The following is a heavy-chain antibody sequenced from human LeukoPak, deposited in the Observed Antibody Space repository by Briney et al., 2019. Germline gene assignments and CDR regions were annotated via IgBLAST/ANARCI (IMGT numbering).Heavy chain of an antibody. Sequence: GGSLRLSCAASGFTFSSYSMNWVRQAPGKGLEWVSSISSSSSYIYYADSVKGRFTISRDNAKNSLYLQMNSLRAEDTAVYYCARDPYVWGSYRNYYFDYWGQGTLVTVSS. J-gene: IGHJ4*02. CDR2: ISSSSSYI. V-gene: IGHV3-21*01. D-gene: IGHD3-16*02. CDR1: GFTFSSYS. CDR3: ARDPYVWGSYRNYYFDY.